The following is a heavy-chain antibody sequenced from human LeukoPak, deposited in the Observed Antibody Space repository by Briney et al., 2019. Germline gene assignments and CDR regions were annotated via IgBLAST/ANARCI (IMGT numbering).Heavy chain of an antibody. D-gene: IGHD6-19*01. CDR2: ISYDGSNK. Sequence: GGSLRLSCAASGFTFSSYAMHWVRQAPGKGLKWVAVISYDGSNKYYADSVKGRFTISRDNSKNTLYLQMNSLRAEDTAVYYCARGGAVSQVTSIAVFYSFDYWGQGTLVTVSS. CDR3: ARGGAVSQVTSIAVFYSFDY. CDR1: GFTFSSYA. V-gene: IGHV3-30*04. J-gene: IGHJ4*02.